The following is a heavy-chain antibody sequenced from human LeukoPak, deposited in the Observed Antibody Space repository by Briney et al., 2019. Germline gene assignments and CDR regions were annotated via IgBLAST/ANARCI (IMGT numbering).Heavy chain of an antibody. CDR2: IKGDGSEK. Sequence: QPGGSLRLSCAASGFTFRNYWMSWVRQAPGKGLEWVAFIKGDGSEKDYLDSVKGRFTISRDNAKSSMYLQMDSLRVEDTAEYFCVIDVGWFHMDIWGKGTTVTVSS. CDR1: GFTFRNYW. J-gene: IGHJ6*03. CDR3: VIDVGWFHMDI. D-gene: IGHD3-3*01. V-gene: IGHV3-7*01.